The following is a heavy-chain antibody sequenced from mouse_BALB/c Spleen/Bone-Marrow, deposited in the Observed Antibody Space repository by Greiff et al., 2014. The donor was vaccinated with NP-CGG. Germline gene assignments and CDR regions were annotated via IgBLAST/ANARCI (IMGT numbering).Heavy chain of an antibody. Sequence: QVQLKQSGPELVKPGASVRLSCTGSGYAFSSSWMNWVKQRPGQGLEWIGRIYPGDGDTNSNGRFKGKATLTADRSSNTAYMHLSSLTSGDSAVYFCARSSCYGSNYCSFDDWGQGTSVTVSS. D-gene: IGHD1-1*01. J-gene: IGHJ4*01. CDR3: ARSSCYGSNYCSFDD. CDR1: GYAFSSSW. CDR2: IYPGDGDT. V-gene: IGHV1-82*01.